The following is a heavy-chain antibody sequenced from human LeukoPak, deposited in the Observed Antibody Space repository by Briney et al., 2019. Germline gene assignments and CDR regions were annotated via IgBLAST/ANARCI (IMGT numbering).Heavy chain of an antibody. V-gene: IGHV1-2*02. CDR2: INPNSGGT. J-gene: IGHJ3*02. Sequence: ASVKVSCKASGYTFTGYYMHWVRQAPGQGLEWMGWINPNSGGTNYAQKFQGRVTMTRDTSISTAYMELSRLRSDDTAVYYCARETLAARNALDIWGQGTMVTVSS. CDR1: GYTFTGYY. CDR3: ARETLAARNALDI. D-gene: IGHD6-13*01.